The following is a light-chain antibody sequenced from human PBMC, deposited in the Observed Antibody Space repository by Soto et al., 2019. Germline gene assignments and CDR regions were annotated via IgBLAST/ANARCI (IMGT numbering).Light chain of an antibody. V-gene: IGLV1-40*01. CDR3: QSYDSSLSGYV. CDR1: SSNIGANYD. J-gene: IGLJ1*01. Sequence: QSVLTQPPSVSGAPGQRVTISRTGSSSNIGANYDVHWYQHLPGTAPKLLIYTNSNRPSGVPDRFSGSKSGTSASLAITGLQAEDEADYYCQSYDSSLSGYVVGTGTKVTVL. CDR2: TNS.